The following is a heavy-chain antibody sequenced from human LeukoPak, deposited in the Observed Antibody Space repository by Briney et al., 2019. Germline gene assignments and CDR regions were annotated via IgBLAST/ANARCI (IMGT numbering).Heavy chain of an antibody. V-gene: IGHV4-59*01. D-gene: IGHD6-19*01. J-gene: IGHJ4*02. CDR3: ARGQVAGTWDY. Sequence: SETLSLTCTVSGGSISSYYWSWIRQPPGKGLEWIGYMYRTGSTNYNPSLKSRVTITPDTSKNQFSLKLTSVTAADAAVYYCARGQVAGTWDYWGQGILVTVSS. CDR2: MYRTGST. CDR1: GGSISSYY.